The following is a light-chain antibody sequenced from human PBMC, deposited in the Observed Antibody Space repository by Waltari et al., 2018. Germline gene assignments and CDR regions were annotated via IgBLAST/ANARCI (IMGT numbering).Light chain of an antibody. V-gene: IGKV1-39*01. CDR1: QSISNF. J-gene: IGKJ2*01. Sequence: DIQMTQSPSSLSASVGDRVTITCRASQSISNFLNWYQQKPGEAPKLLLYSASTLQSGVPSIFSGAGSGTDFSLTIISLQPEDFASYYCQQSSTTPSTFGQGTKLEIK. CDR3: QQSSTTPST. CDR2: SAS.